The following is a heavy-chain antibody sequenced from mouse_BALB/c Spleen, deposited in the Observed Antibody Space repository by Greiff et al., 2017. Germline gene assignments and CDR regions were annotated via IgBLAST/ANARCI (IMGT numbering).Heavy chain of an antibody. Sequence: EVQLQQSGPELVKPGASVKMSCKASGYTFTSYVMHWVKQKPGQGLEWIGYINPYNDGTKYNEKFKGKATLTSDKSSSTAYMELSSLTSEDSAVYYCAREYGYDEGLGGWFAYWGQGTLVTVSA. J-gene: IGHJ3*01. CDR3: AREYGYDEGLGGWFAY. V-gene: IGHV1-14*01. D-gene: IGHD2-2*01. CDR1: GYTFTSYV. CDR2: INPYNDGT.